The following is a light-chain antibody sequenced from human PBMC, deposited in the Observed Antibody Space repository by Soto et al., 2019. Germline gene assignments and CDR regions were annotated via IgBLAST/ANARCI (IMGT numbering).Light chain of an antibody. CDR2: GAS. CDR1: QIVSNDF. CDR3: QQYGSSPPRK. V-gene: IGKV3-20*01. Sequence: EIVFTHSPFILSLSPVERATLSFMASQIVSNDFLAWYQQKPGQAPRLLIYGASTRATDVPDRFSGSGSGADSTLSISRLEPEDFAVYYCQQYGSSPPRKFGQGTKVDIK. J-gene: IGKJ1*01.